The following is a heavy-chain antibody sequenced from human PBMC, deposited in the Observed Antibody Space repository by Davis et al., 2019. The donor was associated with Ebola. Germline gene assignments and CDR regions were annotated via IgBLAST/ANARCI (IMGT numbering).Heavy chain of an antibody. CDR1: GYTFTSYY. D-gene: IGHD1-26*01. CDR2: INPSGGST. J-gene: IGHJ5*02. Sequence: ASVQVSCKASGYTFTSYYMHWVRQAPGQGLEWMGIINPSGGSTSYAQKFQGRVTMTRDTSTSTVYMELSSLRSEDTAVYYCARDGGSGSYSYWFDPWGQGTLVTVSS. V-gene: IGHV1-46*01. CDR3: ARDGGSGSYSYWFDP.